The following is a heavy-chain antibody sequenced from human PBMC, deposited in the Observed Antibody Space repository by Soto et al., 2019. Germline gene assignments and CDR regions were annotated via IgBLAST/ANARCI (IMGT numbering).Heavy chain of an antibody. J-gene: IGHJ5*02. V-gene: IGHV3-48*01. CDR2: ISSSSSTI. CDR3: ARGSSIWSIWFDP. CDR1: GFTFSSYS. D-gene: IGHD6-13*01. Sequence: EVQLVESGGGLVQPGGSLRLSCAASGFTFSSYSMNWVRQAPGKGLEWVSYISSSSSTIYYADSVKGRFTISRDNGKNSLYLQMNSLRAEDTAVYYCARGSSIWSIWFDPWGQGTLVTVSS.